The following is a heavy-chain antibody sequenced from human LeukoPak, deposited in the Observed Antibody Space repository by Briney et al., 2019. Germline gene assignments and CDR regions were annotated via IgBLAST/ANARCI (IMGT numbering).Heavy chain of an antibody. Sequence: PGGSLRLSCVASGFPFRWYAMTWVRQTPGKGLESVSVITDDEDTYYADSVKGRFTISRDNSQNTVFLQMNSLRVEDTAVYYCAKVDYWSPENYFDSWGQGTLVTVSS. CDR3: AKVDYWSPENYFDS. V-gene: IGHV3-23*01. D-gene: IGHD1-1*01. CDR1: GFPFRWYA. J-gene: IGHJ4*02. CDR2: ITDDEDT.